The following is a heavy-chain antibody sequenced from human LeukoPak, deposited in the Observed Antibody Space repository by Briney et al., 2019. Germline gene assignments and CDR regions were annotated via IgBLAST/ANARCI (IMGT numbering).Heavy chain of an antibody. V-gene: IGHV1-2*06. CDR3: ARDSGYYPIKDW. Sequence: ASVKVSCKASGYTFTGYYMHWVRQAPGQGLGWMGRINPNSGGTNYAQKFQGRVTMTRDTSISTAYMELSRLRSDDTAVYYCARDSGYYPIKDWWGQGTLVTVSS. CDR2: INPNSGGT. CDR1: GYTFTGYY. J-gene: IGHJ4*02. D-gene: IGHD3-22*01.